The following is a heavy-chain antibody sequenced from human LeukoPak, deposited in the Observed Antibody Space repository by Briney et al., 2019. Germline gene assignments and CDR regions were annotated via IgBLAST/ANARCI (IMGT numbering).Heavy chain of an antibody. CDR3: ARVGIAVAGNGGVFDI. Sequence: PGGSLRLSCAASGFTFSSYAMHWVRQAPGKGLEWVAVISYDGSNKYYADSVKGRFTISRDNSKNTLYLQMNSLRAEDTAVYYCARVGIAVAGNGGVFDIWGQGTMVTVSS. CDR1: GFTFSSYA. V-gene: IGHV3-30*04. D-gene: IGHD6-19*01. CDR2: ISYDGSNK. J-gene: IGHJ3*02.